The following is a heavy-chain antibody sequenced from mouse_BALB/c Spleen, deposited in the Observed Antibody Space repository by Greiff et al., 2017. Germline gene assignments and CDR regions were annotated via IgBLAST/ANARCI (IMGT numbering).Heavy chain of an antibody. CDR1: GFNIKDTY. CDR3: ARSDATVVATRYYAMDY. V-gene: IGHV14-3*02. J-gene: IGHJ4*01. CDR2: IDPANGNT. D-gene: IGHD1-1*01. Sequence: EVQLQESGAELVKPGASVKLSCTASGFNIKDTYMHWVKQRPEQGLEWIGRIDPANGNTKYDPKFQGKATITADTSSNTAYLQLSSLTSEDTAVYYCARSDATVVATRYYAMDYWGQGTSVTVSS.